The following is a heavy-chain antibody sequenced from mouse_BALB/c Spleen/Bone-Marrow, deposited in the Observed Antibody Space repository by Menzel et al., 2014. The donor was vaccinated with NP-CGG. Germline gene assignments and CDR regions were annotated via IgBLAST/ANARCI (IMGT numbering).Heavy chain of an antibody. CDR3: ARDDGSTYGGDYFDY. J-gene: IGHJ2*01. CDR2: IKYDSTN. CDR1: GYSITNNYY. D-gene: IGHD1-1*01. Sequence: ESGPGLVIPSQSLSLTCSVTGYSITNNYYWNWIRQFPGNKLEWMGYIKYDSTNNYNPSLKNRISITRGTSKIQFFLKLNSVTTEDTATYYCARDDGSTYGGDYFDYWGQGTTLTVSS. V-gene: IGHV3-6*02.